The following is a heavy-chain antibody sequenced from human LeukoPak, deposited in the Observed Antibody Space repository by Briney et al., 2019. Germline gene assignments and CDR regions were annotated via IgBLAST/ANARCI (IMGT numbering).Heavy chain of an antibody. CDR1: GFTFTSFS. CDR2: ISASSTTI. D-gene: IGHD3-10*01. V-gene: IGHV3-48*01. Sequence: PGGSLRLSYAASGFTFTSFSLNWVRQAPGKGLEWISYISASSTTIYYADSLKGRFTISRDNAKKSLYLQMNSLRVEDTAVYYCARDGRWFGERYFDYWGQGTLVTVSS. J-gene: IGHJ4*02. CDR3: ARDGRWFGERYFDY.